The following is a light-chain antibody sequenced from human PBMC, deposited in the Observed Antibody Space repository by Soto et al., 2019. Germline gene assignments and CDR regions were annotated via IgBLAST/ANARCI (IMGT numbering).Light chain of an antibody. CDR3: QKYNSAPPIT. J-gene: IGKJ4*01. Sequence: DIQMTQSPSSLSASVGDRVTITCRASQGISNYLAWYQQKPGKVPKLLIYGASTLQSGVPSRFSGSGSGTDFTLTISSLQPEDVATYYCQKYNSAPPITFGGGTKVEIK. CDR2: GAS. V-gene: IGKV1-27*01. CDR1: QGISNY.